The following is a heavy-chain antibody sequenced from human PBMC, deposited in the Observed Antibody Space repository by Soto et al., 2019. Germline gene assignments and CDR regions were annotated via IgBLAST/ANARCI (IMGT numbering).Heavy chain of an antibody. CDR3: ARAVRSSDFDY. Sequence: GGSLRLSCAASGFTFSSYGMHWVRQAPGKGLEWVAVIWYDGSNKYYADSVKGRFTISRDNSKNTLYLQMNSLRAEDTAVYYCARAVRSSDFDYWGQGTLVTVSS. J-gene: IGHJ4*02. D-gene: IGHD3-3*01. CDR1: GFTFSSYG. V-gene: IGHV3-33*01. CDR2: IWYDGSNK.